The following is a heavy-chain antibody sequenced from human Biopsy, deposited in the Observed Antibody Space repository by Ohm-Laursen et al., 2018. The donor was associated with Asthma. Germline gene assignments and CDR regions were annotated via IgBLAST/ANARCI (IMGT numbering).Heavy chain of an antibody. D-gene: IGHD2-2*01. CDR2: MYYGETP. CDR3: ARHDHRWDTYADF. J-gene: IGHJ4*02. Sequence: TLSLTCTVSGASITSSAYYWGWIRQPPGKGLEWIGSMYYGETPYYSPSLKSRVTISVDTSTNPFSLFRSSVTAADTAVYYCARHDHRWDTYADFWGQGTLVTVSS. V-gene: IGHV4-39*01. CDR1: GASITSSAYY.